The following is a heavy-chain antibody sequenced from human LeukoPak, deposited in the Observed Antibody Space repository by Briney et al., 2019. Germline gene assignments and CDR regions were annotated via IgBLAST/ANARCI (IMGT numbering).Heavy chain of an antibody. J-gene: IGHJ6*02. D-gene: IGHD4-11*01. CDR3: ASNYVHYYYYYGMDV. CDR2: ISYDGSNK. Sequence: GRSLRLSCAASGFTFSSYAMHWVRQAPGKGLEWVAVISYDGSNKYYADSVKGRFTISRDNSKNKLYLQMNSLRAEDTAVYYRASNYVHYYYYYGMDVWGQGTTVTVSS. V-gene: IGHV3-30-3*01. CDR1: GFTFSSYA.